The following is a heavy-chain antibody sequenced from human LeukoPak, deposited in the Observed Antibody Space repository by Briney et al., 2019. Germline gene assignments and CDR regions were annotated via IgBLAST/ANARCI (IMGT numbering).Heavy chain of an antibody. D-gene: IGHD6-19*01. J-gene: IGHJ4*02. CDR1: GGTFSSYA. CDR3: ASSQYSIGWSTSLAFDY. V-gene: IGHV1-69*05. CDR2: IIPIFGTA. Sequence: SVKVSCKASGGTFSSYAISWVRQAPGQGLEWMGRIIPIFGTANYAQKFQGRVTITTDESTSTAYMELSSLRSEDTAVYYCASSQYSIGWSTSLAFDYWAREPWSPSPQ.